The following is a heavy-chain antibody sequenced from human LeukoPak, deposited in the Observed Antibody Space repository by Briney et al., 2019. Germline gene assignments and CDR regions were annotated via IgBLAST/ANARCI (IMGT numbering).Heavy chain of an antibody. CDR1: GFTFSSYW. CDR2: IKQDGSEK. J-gene: IGHJ4*02. Sequence: PGGSLRLSCAASGFTFSSYWMSWVRQAPGKGLEGVANIKQDGSEKYYVDSVKGRFTISRDNAKNSLYLQMNSLRAEDKAVYYCARDQQESGYDYTYYFDYWGQGTLVTVSS. CDR3: ARDQQESGYDYTYYFDY. D-gene: IGHD5-12*01. V-gene: IGHV3-7*01.